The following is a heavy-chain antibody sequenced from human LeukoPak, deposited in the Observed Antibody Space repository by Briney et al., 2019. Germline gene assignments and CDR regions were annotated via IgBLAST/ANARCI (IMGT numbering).Heavy chain of an antibody. D-gene: IGHD3-22*01. V-gene: IGHV3-15*01. J-gene: IGHJ4*02. CDR1: RFTFSNAR. Sequence: PGGSLRLSCAASRFTFSNARMSWVRQAPGKGLEWVGRINSKTDGGTTDYAAPVKGRFTISRDDSKNTLYLQMNSLKTEDTAVYYCTSLADYYDSSGCIDYWGQGTLVTVSS. CDR3: TSLADYYDSSGCIDY. CDR2: INSKTDGGTT.